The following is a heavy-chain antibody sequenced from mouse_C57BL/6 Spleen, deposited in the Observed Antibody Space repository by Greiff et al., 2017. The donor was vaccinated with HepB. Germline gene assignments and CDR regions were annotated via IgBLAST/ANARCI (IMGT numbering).Heavy chain of an antibody. CDR3: ARKGLYSIHAMDY. CDR2: IYPGGVYT. J-gene: IGHJ4*01. V-gene: IGHV1-63*01. D-gene: IGHD2-5*01. Sequence: QVQLKQSGAELVRPGTSVKMSCKASGYTFTNYWIGWAKQRPGHGLEWIGDIYPGGVYTNYNEKLKGKATLTADKSSSTAYMQFSSLTSEDSAIYYCARKGLYSIHAMDYWGQGTSVTVSS. CDR1: GYTFTNYW.